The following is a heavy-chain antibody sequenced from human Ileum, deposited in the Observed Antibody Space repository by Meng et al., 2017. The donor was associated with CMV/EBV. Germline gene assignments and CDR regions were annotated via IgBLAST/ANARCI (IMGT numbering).Heavy chain of an antibody. J-gene: IGHJ5*02. D-gene: IGHD2-2*01. CDR1: GFTFSSSW. Sequence: GESLNISCEASGFTFSSSWMSWVRQAPGKGLEWVANIKQDGSEKYYVDSVKGRFTISRDNAKNSLFLQMNSLRAEDTAVYYCARDHSMYCPRTTCYGTWGQGSLVTVSS. CDR3: ARDHSMYCPRTTCYGT. CDR2: IKQDGSEK. V-gene: IGHV3-7*01.